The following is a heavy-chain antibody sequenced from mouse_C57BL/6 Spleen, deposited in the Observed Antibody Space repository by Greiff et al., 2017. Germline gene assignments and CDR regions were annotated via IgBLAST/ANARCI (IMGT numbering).Heavy chain of an antibody. Sequence: QVQLQQPGAELVRPGSSVKLSCKASGYTFTSYWMDWVKQRPGQGLEWIGNIYPSDSETHYNQKFKDKATLTVDKSSSTAYRQLSSLTSEDSAVYYCARGLTTVVAMDYWGQGTSVTVSS. CDR2: IYPSDSET. CDR3: ARGLTTVVAMDY. V-gene: IGHV1-61*01. CDR1: GYTFTSYW. D-gene: IGHD1-1*01. J-gene: IGHJ4*01.